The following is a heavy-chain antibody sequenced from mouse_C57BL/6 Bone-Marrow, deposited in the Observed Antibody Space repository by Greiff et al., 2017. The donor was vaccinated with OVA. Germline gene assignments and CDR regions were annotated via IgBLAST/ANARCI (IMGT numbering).Heavy chain of an antibody. CDR1: GFTFSSYA. CDR3: AREEGYYARYFDV. D-gene: IGHD2-3*01. Sequence: EVQRVESGGGLVKPGGSLKLSCAASGFTFSSYAMSWVRQTPEKRLEWVATISDGGSYTYYPDNVKGRFTISRDNAKNNLYLQMSHLKSEDTAMYYCAREEGYYARYFDVWGTGTTVTVSS. V-gene: IGHV5-4*01. J-gene: IGHJ1*03. CDR2: ISDGGSYT.